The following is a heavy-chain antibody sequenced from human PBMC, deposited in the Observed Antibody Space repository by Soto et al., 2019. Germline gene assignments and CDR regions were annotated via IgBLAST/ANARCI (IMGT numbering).Heavy chain of an antibody. D-gene: IGHD2-2*01. V-gene: IGHV3-15*01. J-gene: IGHJ6*02. CDR1: GFTFCNAW. Sequence: RRLSCAASGFTFCNAWMSWVRQAPGKGLEWVGRIKSITDGGTTGYTAPVKGRFTISRDDSKNTLHLEMNSLKPEDPAQYYSTTGSADIVGAPATYGMDLWGQGTTVTVSS. CDR2: IKSITDGGTT. CDR3: TTGSADIVGAPATYGMDL.